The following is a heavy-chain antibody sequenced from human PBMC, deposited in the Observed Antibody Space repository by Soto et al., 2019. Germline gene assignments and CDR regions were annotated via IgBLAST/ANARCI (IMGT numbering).Heavy chain of an antibody. CDR1: GGSINSGAYY. V-gene: IGHV4-31*03. CDR2: IYYSGSS. CDR3: ARDKITGLFDY. J-gene: IGHJ4*02. D-gene: IGHD2-8*02. Sequence: SETLSLTCTVSGGSINSGAYYWSWIRHHPGKGLEWIGYIYYSGSSYSNPSLKGRVTLSIDTSKNQFSLDLSSVTAADTAVYYCARDKITGLFDYWGQGTLVTVSS.